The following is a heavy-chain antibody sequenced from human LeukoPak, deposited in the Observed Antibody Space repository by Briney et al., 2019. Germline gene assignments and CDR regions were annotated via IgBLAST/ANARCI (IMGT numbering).Heavy chain of an antibody. D-gene: IGHD6-19*01. CDR3: VGGSGGLFDS. Sequence: PGGSLRLSCAASGFSFSNYWMNWVRQAPGKGLEWVANIKQDGSETYYVDSVKGRFTISRDNAKSPLSLQMNSLRAEDTALYYCVGGSGGLFDSWGQGTLVTVSS. J-gene: IGHJ4*02. CDR2: IKQDGSET. V-gene: IGHV3-7*05. CDR1: GFSFSNYW.